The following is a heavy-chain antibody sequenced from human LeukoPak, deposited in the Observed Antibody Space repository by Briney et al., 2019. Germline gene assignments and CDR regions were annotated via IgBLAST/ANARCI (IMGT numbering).Heavy chain of an antibody. V-gene: IGHV3-30*18. J-gene: IGHJ4*02. CDR2: ISYDGSNK. CDR3: AKDSGEGLELIDEFDY. CDR1: GFTFSSYA. Sequence: GGSLRLSCAASGFTFSSYAMSWVCQAPGKGLEWVAVISYDGSNKYYADSVKGRFTISRDNSKNTLYLQMNSLRAEDTAVYYCAKDSGEGLELIDEFDYWGQGTLVTVSS. D-gene: IGHD1-7*01.